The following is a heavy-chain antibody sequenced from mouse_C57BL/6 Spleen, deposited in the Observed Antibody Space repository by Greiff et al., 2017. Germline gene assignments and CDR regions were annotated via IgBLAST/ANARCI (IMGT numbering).Heavy chain of an antibody. Sequence: EVQLKESGAELVRPGASVKLSCTASGFNFKDYYMPWVQQRPEQGLEWIGWIDAENGDTEYATKFQGKSTITADTSSNTAYLQLSSLTSEDTAVYYCTREVTTRGYYAMDYWGQGTSVTVSS. CDR1: GFNFKDYY. CDR2: IDAENGDT. V-gene: IGHV14-4*01. D-gene: IGHD2-2*01. J-gene: IGHJ4*01. CDR3: TREVTTRGYYAMDY.